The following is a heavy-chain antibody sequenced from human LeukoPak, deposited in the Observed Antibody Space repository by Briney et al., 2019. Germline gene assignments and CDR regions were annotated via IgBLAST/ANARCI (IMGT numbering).Heavy chain of an antibody. D-gene: IGHD4-17*01. CDR3: AKDTSDYGDFYNWFDP. CDR2: INWNSCNI. Sequence: GRSLRLSCAATGFTFDDYAMHWLRQPPGKGLDRVSGINWNSCNIGYADSVKDRFTISRDNAKNYLYLQMNSLRAEDTALYYCAKDTSDYGDFYNWFDPWGQGTLVTVSS. J-gene: IGHJ5*02. V-gene: IGHV3-9*01. CDR1: GFTFDDYA.